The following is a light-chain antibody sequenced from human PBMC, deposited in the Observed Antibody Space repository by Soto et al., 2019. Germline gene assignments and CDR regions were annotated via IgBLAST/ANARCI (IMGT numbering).Light chain of an antibody. V-gene: IGKV3-20*01. Sequence: EVRLSQSPCTLSLSTGERATLSCRASERLSSVYLAWYQQRPGQPPRLLIYGASNRATGIPDRISGSGSGTDFTLTINRLEPEDFAVYYCQQYGNSPPTFGQGTKVAIK. CDR1: ERLSSVY. CDR2: GAS. CDR3: QQYGNSPPT. J-gene: IGKJ1*01.